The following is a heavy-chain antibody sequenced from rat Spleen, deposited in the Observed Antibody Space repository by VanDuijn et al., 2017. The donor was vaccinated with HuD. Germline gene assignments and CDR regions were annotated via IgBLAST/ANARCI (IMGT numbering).Heavy chain of an antibody. D-gene: IGHD1-2*01. V-gene: IGHV3-1*01. J-gene: IGHJ2*01. CDR3: ASLYSSYSLYYFDY. Sequence: EVQLQESGPGLVQPSQSLSLTCSVTGYSITSNYWGWIRKFPGKKMEWMGYISYSGDTDYNPSLKSRITITRDTSKNQFFLQVNSVTTEDTATYYCASLYSSYSLYYFDYWGQGVMVTVSS. CDR2: ISYSGDT. CDR1: GYSITSNY.